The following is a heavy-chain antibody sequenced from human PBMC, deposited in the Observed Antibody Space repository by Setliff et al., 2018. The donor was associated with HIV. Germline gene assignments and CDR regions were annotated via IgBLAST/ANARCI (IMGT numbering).Heavy chain of an antibody. J-gene: IGHJ4*03. CDR1: GYIFLGYD. CDR3: ARANSLLQYNEGWSPENPFNI. CDR2: ISGFNAKT. Sequence: GASVKVSCKASGYIFLGYDISWVRQAPGQGPEWMGWISGFNAKTLYAPKFQDRVTLTTDTSTTTAHMELRSLRIDDTAIYYCARANSLLQYNEGWSPENPFNIWGQGTLVTVSS. V-gene: IGHV1-18*04. D-gene: IGHD1-20*01.